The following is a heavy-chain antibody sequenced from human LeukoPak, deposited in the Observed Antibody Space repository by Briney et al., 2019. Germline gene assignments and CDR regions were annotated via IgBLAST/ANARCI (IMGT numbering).Heavy chain of an antibody. Sequence: QPGGSLRLSCAASGFTFSSYAMSWVRQAPGKGLEWVSAISGSGGSTYYADSVKGRFTISRDNAKNSLYLQMNSLRGEDTAIYYCARRNRFPKLASDAFDLWGQGTMVTVSS. D-gene: IGHD1-1*01. CDR1: GFTFSSYA. J-gene: IGHJ3*01. V-gene: IGHV3-23*01. CDR3: ARRNRFPKLASDAFDL. CDR2: ISGSGGST.